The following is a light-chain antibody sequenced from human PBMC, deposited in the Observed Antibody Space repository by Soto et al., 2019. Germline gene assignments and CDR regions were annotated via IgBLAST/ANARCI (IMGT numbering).Light chain of an antibody. V-gene: IGLV1-44*01. CDR2: NNN. J-gene: IGLJ2*01. Sequence: QSVLTQPPSASGTPGQRVTISCSGSNFNIGSHTVNWYQQLPGTAPKLLMHNNNQRPSGVPDRFSGSKSGTSASLAISGLQSEDEADYCCSSYTSSSTLVVFGGGTKLTVL. CDR3: SSYTSSSTLVV. CDR1: NFNIGSHT.